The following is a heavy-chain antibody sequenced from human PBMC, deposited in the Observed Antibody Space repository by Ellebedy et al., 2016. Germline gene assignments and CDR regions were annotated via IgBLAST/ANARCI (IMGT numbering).Heavy chain of an antibody. CDR3: ARIAAAGTRTFDT. CDR2: INHSGST. J-gene: IGHJ3*02. Sequence: SQTLSLTCAVYGGSFSGYYWSWIRQPPGKGLEWIGEINHSGSTNYNPSLKSRVTISVDTSKNQFSLKLSSVTAADTAVYYCARIAAAGTRTFDTWGQGTMVTVSS. V-gene: IGHV4-34*01. D-gene: IGHD6-13*01. CDR1: GGSFSGYY.